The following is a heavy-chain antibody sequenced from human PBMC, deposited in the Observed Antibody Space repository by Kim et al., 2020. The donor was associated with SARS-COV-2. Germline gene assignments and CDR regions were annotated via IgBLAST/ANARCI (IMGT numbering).Heavy chain of an antibody. CDR3: TGKDLYYYYGMDV. J-gene: IGHJ6*02. Sequence: YSPSLKSRLTITKDTSKNQVVLTMTNMDPVDTATYYCTGKDLYYYYGMDVWGQGTTVTVSS. D-gene: IGHD3-10*01. V-gene: IGHV2-5*01.